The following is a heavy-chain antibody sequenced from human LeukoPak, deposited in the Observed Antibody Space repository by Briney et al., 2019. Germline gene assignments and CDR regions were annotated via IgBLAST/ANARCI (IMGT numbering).Heavy chain of an antibody. CDR3: TTAIVVPAAMSYYYYMDV. Sequence: GGSLRLSCAASGFTFSSYSMSWVRQAPGKGLEWVSSISSAGYIYYADSLKGRFTISRDNAKNSLFLQMNSLRAEDTAVYYCTTAIVVPAAMSYYYYMDVWGKGTTVTVSS. D-gene: IGHD2-2*01. CDR1: GFTFSSYS. J-gene: IGHJ6*03. CDR2: ISSAGYI. V-gene: IGHV3-21*06.